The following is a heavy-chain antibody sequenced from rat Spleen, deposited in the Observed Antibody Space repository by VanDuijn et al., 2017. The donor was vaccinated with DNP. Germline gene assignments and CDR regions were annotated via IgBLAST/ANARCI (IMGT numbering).Heavy chain of an antibody. CDR1: GYSITSSYR. CDR2: INSVGST. J-gene: IGHJ2*01. CDR3: ARWSDYFDY. Sequence: EVQLQESGPGLVKTSQSLSLTCSVTGYSITSSYRWNWIRKFPGNKLEWMGYINSVGSTNYNPSLKSRISITRDTSKNQFFLHLNSVTTEDTATYYCARWSDYFDYWGQGVMVTVSS. D-gene: IGHD4-2*01. V-gene: IGHV3-3*01.